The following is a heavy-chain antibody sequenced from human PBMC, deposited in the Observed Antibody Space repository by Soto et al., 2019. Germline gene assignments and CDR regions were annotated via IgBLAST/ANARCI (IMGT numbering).Heavy chain of an antibody. CDR3: ARDSGDRLGSTQVPHYCYGKDV. Sequence: GASVKVSCKASVYTFTSYYMHWVRQSPGQGLEWMGIINPSGGSTSYAQKFQGRVTMTRDTSTSTVYMELSSLRSEDTAVYYCARDSGDRLGSTQVPHYCYGKDVWSRGTTVTVSS. J-gene: IGHJ6*02. CDR2: INPSGGST. D-gene: IGHD1-26*01. CDR1: VYTFTSYY. V-gene: IGHV1-46*01.